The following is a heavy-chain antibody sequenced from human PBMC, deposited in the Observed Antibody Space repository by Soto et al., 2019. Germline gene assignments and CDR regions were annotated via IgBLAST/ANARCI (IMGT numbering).Heavy chain of an antibody. V-gene: IGHV1-69*02. CDR1: GGTFSSYT. Sequence: QVQLVQSGAEVKKPGSSVKVSCKASGGTFSSYTISWVRQAPGQGLEWMGRIIPILGIANYAQKFQGRVTITADKSTSTAYMELISLRSEDTAVYYCASGGSSWYEARVGYWGQGTLVTVSS. D-gene: IGHD6-13*01. CDR3: ASGGSSWYEARVGY. CDR2: IIPILGIA. J-gene: IGHJ4*02.